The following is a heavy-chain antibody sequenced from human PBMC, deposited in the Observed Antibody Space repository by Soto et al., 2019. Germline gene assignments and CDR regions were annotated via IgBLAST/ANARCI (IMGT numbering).Heavy chain of an antibody. V-gene: IGHV3-15*01. CDR3: TTDGLSFYLGSFKSPTPIDP. CDR2: IKSKTDGGTT. J-gene: IGHJ5*02. CDR1: GFTFSNAW. D-gene: IGHD3-16*01. Sequence: PGGSLRLSCAASGFTFSNAWMSWVRQAPGKGLEWVGRIKSKTDGGTTDYAAPVKGRFTISRDDSKNTLYLQMNSLKTEDTAVYYCTTDGLSFYLGSFKSPTPIDPWGQGTLVTVSS.